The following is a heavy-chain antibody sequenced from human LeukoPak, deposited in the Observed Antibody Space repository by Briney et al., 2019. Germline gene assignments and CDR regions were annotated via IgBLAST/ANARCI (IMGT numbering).Heavy chain of an antibody. CDR1: GSIFTSYW. D-gene: IGHD5-12*01. Sequence: GTPLHISCKGPGSIFTSYWIGWVRPLPGKGLEWMGIIYPRGSDTRYSPSFQGQVTVSADKSISTAYLQWNTLEASDTAMYYCARRQYSGYDFDFWGQGTLVTVSS. V-gene: IGHV5-51*01. CDR3: ARRQYSGYDFDF. CDR2: IYPRGSDT. J-gene: IGHJ4*02.